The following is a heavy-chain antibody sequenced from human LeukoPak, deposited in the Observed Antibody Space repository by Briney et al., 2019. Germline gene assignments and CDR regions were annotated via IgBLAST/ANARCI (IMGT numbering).Heavy chain of an antibody. CDR1: GYTFTDYY. D-gene: IGHD3-16*01. CDR3: VRGLYTTTWCDH. CDR2: IKPNSGGT. J-gene: IGHJ5*02. V-gene: IGHV1-2*02. Sequence: ASVKVSCKASGYTFTDYYMHWVRQAPGQGLEWMGWIKPNSGGTNYAQKFQGRVTMTRDTSISTAYMELSRLRSDDTALYYCVRGLYTTTWCDHWGQGTLVTVSS.